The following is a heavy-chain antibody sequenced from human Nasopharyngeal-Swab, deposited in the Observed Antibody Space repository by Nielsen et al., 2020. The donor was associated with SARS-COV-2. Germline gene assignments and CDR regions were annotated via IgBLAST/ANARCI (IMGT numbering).Heavy chain of an antibody. CDR2: ISSSGSTI. J-gene: IGHJ6*02. CDR1: GFTFSDYY. Sequence: GESLKISCAASGFTFSDYYMSWIRQAPGKGLEWVSYISSSGSTIYYADSVKGRFTISRDNAKNSLYLQMNSLRAEDTAVYYCARVSWSDCDFWSGYYKSSYYYGMDVWGQGTTVTVSS. D-gene: IGHD3-3*01. CDR3: ARVSWSDCDFWSGYYKSSYYYGMDV. V-gene: IGHV3-11*04.